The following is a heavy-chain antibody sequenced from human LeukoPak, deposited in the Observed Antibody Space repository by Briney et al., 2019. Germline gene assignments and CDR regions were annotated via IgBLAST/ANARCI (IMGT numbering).Heavy chain of an antibody. CDR1: GFTFSTYG. V-gene: IGHV3-21*04. Sequence: GGSLRLSCTASGFTFSTYGMTWVRQAPGKGLEWVSSMSTYYGDIYYADSVRGRFTSSRDNAKNTLYLQMYSLRAEDAAVYYCAKVPYSDYGSGRPPFMDAWGQGTTVAISS. D-gene: IGHD3-10*01. CDR2: MSTYYGDI. CDR3: AKVPYSDYGSGRPPFMDA. J-gene: IGHJ6*02.